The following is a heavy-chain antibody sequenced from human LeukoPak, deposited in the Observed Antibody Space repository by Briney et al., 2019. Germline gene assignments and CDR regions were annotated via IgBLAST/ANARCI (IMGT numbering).Heavy chain of an antibody. D-gene: IGHD3-22*01. V-gene: IGHV3-74*01. J-gene: IGHJ3*02. CDR3: ARVYYYDSSGYYFDAFDI. CDR1: GFTFDDYG. Sequence: GGSLRLSCAASGFTFDDYGMNWVRQAPGKGLVWVSRINSDGSSTSYADSVKGRFTISRDNAKNTLYLQMNSLRAEDTAVYYCARVYYYDSSGYYFDAFDIWGQGTTVTVSS. CDR2: INSDGSST.